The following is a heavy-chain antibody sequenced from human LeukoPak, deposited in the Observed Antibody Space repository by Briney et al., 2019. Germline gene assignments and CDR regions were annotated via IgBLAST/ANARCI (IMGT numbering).Heavy chain of an antibody. CDR1: GFTFSTYV. CDR2: ISGSGRDT. CDR3: AGAHSSSWSVF. V-gene: IGHV3-23*01. J-gene: IGHJ5*01. D-gene: IGHD6-13*01. Sequence: GGSLRLSCVASGFTFSTYVMSWVRQAPGKGLDWVSAISGSGRDTHYPDSVKGRFTISRDNSKNTLYLQMNSLRAEDTAVYYCAGAHSSSWSVFWGQGTLVTVSS.